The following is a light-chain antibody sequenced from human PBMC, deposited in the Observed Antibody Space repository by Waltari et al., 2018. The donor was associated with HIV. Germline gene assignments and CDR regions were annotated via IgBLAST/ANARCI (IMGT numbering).Light chain of an antibody. CDR3: AAWDDSLNGLV. CDR1: SPNIGSNT. Sequence: QSVLTQPPSASGTPGQRVTISSSGSSPNIGSNTVNWYQQLPGTAPKLLIYSKNQRPSGVPYRFSGSKSGTSASLAISGLQSEDEADYYCAAWDDSLNGLVFGGGTKLTVL. V-gene: IGLV1-44*01. CDR2: SKN. J-gene: IGLJ2*01.